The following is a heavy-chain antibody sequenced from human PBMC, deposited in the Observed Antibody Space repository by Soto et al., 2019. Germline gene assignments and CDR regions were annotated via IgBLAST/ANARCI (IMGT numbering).Heavy chain of an antibody. J-gene: IGHJ4*02. CDR2: ISGSGGRT. CDR3: AKDRSDRTVAGFFDY. V-gene: IGHV3-23*01. Sequence: PGGSLRLSCAASGFTFSSYAMSWVRQAPGKGLEWVSEISGSGGRTYYADSVKGRFTISRDNSKKTVYPQMNSLRAEDTAVYYCAKDRSDRTVAGFFDYWGQGIQVTVSS. CDR1: GFTFSSYA. D-gene: IGHD6-19*01.